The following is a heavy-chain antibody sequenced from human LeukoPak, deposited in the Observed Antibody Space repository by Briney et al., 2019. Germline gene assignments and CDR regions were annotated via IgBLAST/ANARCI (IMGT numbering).Heavy chain of an antibody. CDR1: GFTFSSYW. CDR3: AREGVASYWHFDL. V-gene: IGHV3-74*01. D-gene: IGHD3-10*01. J-gene: IGHJ2*01. CDR2: IDSDGSNT. Sequence: GGSLRLSCAASGFTFSSYWMHWVRQAPGKGLVWVSRIDSDGSNTYYADSVKGRFTISRDNARNTLYLQMNSLRAEDTAVYYCAREGVASYWHFDLWGRGTLVTVSS.